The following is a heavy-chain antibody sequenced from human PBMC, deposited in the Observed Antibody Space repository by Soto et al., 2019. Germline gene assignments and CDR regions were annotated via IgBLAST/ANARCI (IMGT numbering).Heavy chain of an antibody. CDR2: IYHSGST. V-gene: IGHV4-4*02. CDR1: AGSISSSSW. CDR3: ASRGDGSGSLDY. J-gene: IGHJ4*02. D-gene: IGHD3-10*01. Sequence: QVQLQESGPGLVKPSGTLSLTCAVSAGSISSSSWWSWVRQPPGKGLEWIGEIYHSGSTTYSPSLKSPVTISVDKSKNQFSLKLSSVTAADTAVYYCASRGDGSGSLDYWGRGTLVTVSS.